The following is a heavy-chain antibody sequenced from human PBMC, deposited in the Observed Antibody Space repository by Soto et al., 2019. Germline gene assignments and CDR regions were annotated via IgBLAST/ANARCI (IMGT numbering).Heavy chain of an antibody. V-gene: IGHV4-39*07. Sequence: PSETLSLTCTVSGGSISSSSYYWGWIRQPPGKGLEWIGSIYYSGSTYYNPSLKSRVTISVDTSKNQFSLKLSSVTAADTAVYYCARGSLYDYGMDVWGQGTTVTVSS. CDR2: IYYSGST. D-gene: IGHD2-2*01. CDR1: GGSISSSSYY. CDR3: ARGSLYDYGMDV. J-gene: IGHJ6*02.